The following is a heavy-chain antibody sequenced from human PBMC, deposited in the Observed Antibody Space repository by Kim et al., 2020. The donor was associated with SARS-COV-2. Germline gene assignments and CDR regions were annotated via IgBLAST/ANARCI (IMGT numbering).Heavy chain of an antibody. Sequence: GGSLRLSCAASGFTFSDYYMSWIRQAPGKGLEWVSYISSSSSYTNYADSVKGRFTISRDNAKNSLYLQMNSLRAEDTAVYYCARGDFWSGPYDYWGQGTLVTVSS. D-gene: IGHD3-3*01. CDR2: ISSSSSYT. V-gene: IGHV3-11*05. CDR1: GFTFSDYY. J-gene: IGHJ4*02. CDR3: ARGDFWSGPYDY.